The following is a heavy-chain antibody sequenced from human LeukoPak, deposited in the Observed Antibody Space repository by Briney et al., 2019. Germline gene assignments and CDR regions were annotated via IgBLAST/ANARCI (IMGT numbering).Heavy chain of an antibody. Sequence: PGGSLRLSCAASGFTFSSYSMNCVRQAPGKGLEWVSSISSSSSYIYYADSVKGRFTIYKDNTKNSLYMQMNSLRDEDTAVYYCARVTAYYYDSSGYFDQWGQGTLVTVSS. CDR3: ARVTAYYYDSSGYFDQ. V-gene: IGHV3-21*01. CDR1: GFTFSSYS. D-gene: IGHD3-22*01. CDR2: ISSSSSYI. J-gene: IGHJ4*02.